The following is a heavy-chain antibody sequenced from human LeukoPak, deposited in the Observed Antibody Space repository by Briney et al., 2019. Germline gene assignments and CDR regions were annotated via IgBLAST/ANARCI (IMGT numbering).Heavy chain of an antibody. CDR3: ARDLYGDNRCFDF. V-gene: IGHV1-69*04. CDR1: GGTFSSYA. CDR2: IIPILGIA. Sequence: SVKVSCKASGGTFSSYAISWVRQAPGQGLEWMGRIIPILGIANYAQKFQGRVTITADKSTSTAYMELSSLRSEDTAVYYCARDLYGDNRCFDFWGQGILVTVSS. J-gene: IGHJ4*02. D-gene: IGHD4/OR15-4a*01.